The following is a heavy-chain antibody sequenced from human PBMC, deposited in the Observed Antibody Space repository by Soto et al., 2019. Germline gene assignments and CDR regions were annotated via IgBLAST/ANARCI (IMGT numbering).Heavy chain of an antibody. D-gene: IGHD3-10*01. Sequence: GGSLRLSCAASGFDFRSNSITWVRQAPGKGLEWVSGISATGDKTFYLASVRGRFTVSRDIYKNILYLHMSSLRAEDTAVYYCTKWSGFGDAWGQGTLVTVSS. CDR3: TKWSGFGDA. J-gene: IGHJ5*02. CDR2: ISATGDKT. V-gene: IGHV3-23*01. CDR1: GFDFRSNS.